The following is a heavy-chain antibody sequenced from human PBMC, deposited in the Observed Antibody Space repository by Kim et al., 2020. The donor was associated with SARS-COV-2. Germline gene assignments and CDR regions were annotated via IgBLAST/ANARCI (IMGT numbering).Heavy chain of an antibody. J-gene: IGHJ4*02. V-gene: IGHV3-9*01. CDR3: AKSIVGGPLDY. CDR2: ISCNSGSI. Sequence: GGSLRLSCAASGFTFDDYAMHWVRQAPGKGLEWVSGISCNSGSIGYADSVKGRFTISRDNAKNSLYLQMNSLRAEDTALYYCAKSIVGGPLDYWGQGTLVTVSS. CDR1: GFTFDDYA. D-gene: IGHD2-15*01.